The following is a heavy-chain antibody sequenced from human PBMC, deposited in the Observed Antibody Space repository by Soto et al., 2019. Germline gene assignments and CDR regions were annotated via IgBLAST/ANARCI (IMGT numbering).Heavy chain of an antibody. V-gene: IGHV3-53*04. CDR2: IYSGGST. CDR3: AREAGDYDMDV. CDR1: GFTVSNNY. J-gene: IGHJ6*03. D-gene: IGHD4-17*01. Sequence: GGSLRLSCAASGFTVSNNYMNWVRQAPGKGLEWVSVIYSGGSTYYADSVKGRFTISRHNSKNTLYLQMNSLRTEDTAVYYCAREAGDYDMDVWGKGTTVTVSS.